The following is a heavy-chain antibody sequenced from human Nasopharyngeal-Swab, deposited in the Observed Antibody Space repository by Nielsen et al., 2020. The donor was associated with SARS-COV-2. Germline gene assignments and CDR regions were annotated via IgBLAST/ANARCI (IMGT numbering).Heavy chain of an antibody. V-gene: IGHV3-11*06. Sequence: GESLKISCAASGFSFSDFYMSWVRQAPGKGLEWVSYIHTSGTYTDYADSVKGRFTITRDNAKNSLYLQMNTLRTEDTAVYYCARGHYSLDVWGQGTTVTVSS. CDR2: IHTSGTYT. J-gene: IGHJ6*02. CDR3: ARGHYSLDV. D-gene: IGHD4-11*01. CDR1: GFSFSDFY.